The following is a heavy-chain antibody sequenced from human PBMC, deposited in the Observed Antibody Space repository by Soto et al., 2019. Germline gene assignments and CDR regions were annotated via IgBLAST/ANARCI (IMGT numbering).Heavy chain of an antibody. D-gene: IGHD3-22*01. J-gene: IGHJ6*02. V-gene: IGHV3-49*03. CDR3: CRDTPRYYYDYSGSYRYYHYYGMDV. CDR1: GFTFRDYA. Sequence: PGGSLRLSCTTSGFTFRDYAMSWFRQAPGKGLEWVGYIRSKAYGGAIEYAASVKGRFTISRDDSKDIAYLQMNSLKTEDTAVYYCCRDTPRYYYDYSGSYRYYHYYGMDVWGQGTTVTVSS. CDR2: IRSKAYGGAI.